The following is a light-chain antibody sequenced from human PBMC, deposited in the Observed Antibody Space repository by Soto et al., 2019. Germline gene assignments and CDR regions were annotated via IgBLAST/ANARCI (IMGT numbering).Light chain of an antibody. CDR1: SSDVGDYNY. J-gene: IGLJ1*01. V-gene: IGLV2-8*01. CDR3: AAWDDSLNGYV. CDR2: EVN. Sequence: QSALTQPPSASGSPGQSVTISCTGTSSDVGDYNYVSWYQQHPGKAPKLIIYEVNKRPSGVPDRFSGSKSGNTASLTVSGLQAEDEADYYCAAWDDSLNGYVFGTGTKLTVL.